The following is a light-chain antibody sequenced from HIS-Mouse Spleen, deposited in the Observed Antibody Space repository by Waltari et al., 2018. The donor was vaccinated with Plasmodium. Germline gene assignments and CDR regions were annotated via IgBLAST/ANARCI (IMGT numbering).Light chain of an antibody. CDR2: EGS. V-gene: IGLV2-23*03. Sequence: QSALTQPASVSGSPGQSITISCTGTSSDCGSYNLVSWYQQHPGKAPKPMIYEGSKRPSGVSNRFSGSKSGNTASLTISGLQAEDEADYYCCSYAGSSTFVVFGGGTKLTVL. CDR1: SSDCGSYNL. J-gene: IGLJ2*01. CDR3: CSYAGSSTFVV.